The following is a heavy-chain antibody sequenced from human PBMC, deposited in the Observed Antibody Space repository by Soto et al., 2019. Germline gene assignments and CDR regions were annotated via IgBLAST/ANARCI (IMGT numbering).Heavy chain of an antibody. CDR1: GFTFDDYA. V-gene: IGHV3-9*01. CDR3: AKDIWGYYDSSGYYGPGWFDP. CDR2: ISWNSGSI. J-gene: IGHJ5*02. D-gene: IGHD3-22*01. Sequence: GGSLRLSCAASGFTFDDYAMHWVRQAPGKGLEWVSGISWNSGSIGYADSVKGRFTISRDNAKNSLYLQMNSLRAEDTALYYCAKDIWGYYDSSGYYGPGWFDPWGQGTLVTVSS.